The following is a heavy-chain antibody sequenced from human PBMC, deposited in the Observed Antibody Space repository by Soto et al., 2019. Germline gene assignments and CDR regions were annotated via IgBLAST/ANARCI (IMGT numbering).Heavy chain of an antibody. V-gene: IGHV4-30-4*01. CDR1: GGSISSGDYY. CDR3: VRDYYDSSGYYYNFDY. D-gene: IGHD3-22*01. CDR2: IYYSGST. Sequence: PSETLSLTCTVSGGSISSGDYYWSWIRPPPGKGLEWIGYIYYSGSTYYNPSLKSRVTISVDTSKNQFSLKLSSVTAADTAVYYCVRDYYDSSGYYYNFDYWGQGTLVTVSS. J-gene: IGHJ4*02.